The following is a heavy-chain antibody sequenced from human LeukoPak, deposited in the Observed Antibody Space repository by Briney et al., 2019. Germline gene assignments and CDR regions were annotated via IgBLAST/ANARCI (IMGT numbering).Heavy chain of an antibody. D-gene: IGHD5-12*01. Sequence: GGSLRLSCSASGFTFSSYWMSWVRQAPGRGLECVAKIKPDGSDKYYVDSVRGRFTISRDNSKNSLYLHLSSLRAEDTAVYYCASEIWWRFDHWGQGSLATVSS. J-gene: IGHJ4*02. CDR2: IKPDGSDK. V-gene: IGHV3-7*01. CDR1: GFTFSSYW. CDR3: ASEIWWRFDH.